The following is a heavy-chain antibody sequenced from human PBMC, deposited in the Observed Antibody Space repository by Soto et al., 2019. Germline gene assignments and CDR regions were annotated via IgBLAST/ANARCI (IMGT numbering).Heavy chain of an antibody. CDR2: IYHSGST. J-gene: IGHJ6*02. CDR1: GGSISSSNW. V-gene: IGHV4-4*02. CDR3: ARVSGSYYYGMDV. Sequence: LSLTCAVSGGSISSSNWWSWVRQPPGKGLEWIGEIYHSGSTNYNPSPKSRVTISVDKSKNQFSLKLSSVTAADTAVYYCARVSGSYYYGMDVWGQGITVTVSS. D-gene: IGHD1-26*01.